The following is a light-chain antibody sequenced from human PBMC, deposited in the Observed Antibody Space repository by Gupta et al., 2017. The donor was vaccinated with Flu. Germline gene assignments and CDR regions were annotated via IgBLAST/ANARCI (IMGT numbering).Light chain of an antibody. CDR3: QQSYSARRM. V-gene: IGKV1-39*01. CDR2: GAS. J-gene: IGKJ1*01. CDR1: QTVLTY. Sequence: DIQVTQSPSSLSASVGDRVTITCRSTQTVLTYLNWYQQKQGEAPKLLIFGASTLQSGVSARFRGSGSATEFTLTITNLQPEDSGVYYCQQSYSARRMIGQGTRVDI.